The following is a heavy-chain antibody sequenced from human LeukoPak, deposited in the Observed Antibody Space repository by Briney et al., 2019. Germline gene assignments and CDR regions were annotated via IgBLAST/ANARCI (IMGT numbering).Heavy chain of an antibody. CDR2: ISYDGSSK. CDR3: ARRPVLLWFGELNVYYYYYYMDV. J-gene: IGHJ6*03. CDR1: GFTFSTYA. D-gene: IGHD3-10*01. Sequence: GRSLRLSCAASGFTFSTYAMHWVRQAPGKGLEWVAVISYDGSSKYYADSVKGRFTISRDNSKNTLYLQMNSLRAEDTAAYYCARRPVLLWFGELNVYYYYYYMDVWGKGTTVTISS. V-gene: IGHV3-30*04.